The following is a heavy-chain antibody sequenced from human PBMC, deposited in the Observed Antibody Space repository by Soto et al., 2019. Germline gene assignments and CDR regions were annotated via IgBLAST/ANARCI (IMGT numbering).Heavy chain of an antibody. CDR2: IIPIFGTA. Sequence: QVQLVQSGAEVQKPGSSVKVSCKASGGTFSSYAISWVRQAPGQGLEWMGGIIPIFGTANYAQKFQGRVTITADESTSTAYMELSSLRSEDTAVYYCARAGGLAYCGGDCYSEFDYWGQGTLVTVSS. J-gene: IGHJ4*02. CDR3: ARAGGLAYCGGDCYSEFDY. V-gene: IGHV1-69*01. CDR1: GGTFSSYA. D-gene: IGHD2-21*02.